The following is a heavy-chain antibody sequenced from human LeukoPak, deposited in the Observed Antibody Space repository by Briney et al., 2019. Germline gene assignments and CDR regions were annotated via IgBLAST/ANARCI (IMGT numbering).Heavy chain of an antibody. D-gene: IGHD2-15*01. CDR3: IVSDY. V-gene: IGHV3-30*04. J-gene: IGHJ4*02. CDR1: GFTFSSYA. Sequence: GGSLRLSCAASGFTFSSYAMHWVRQAPGKGLEWVAVISYDGSNKYYADSVKGRITISRDNSKNTLYLQMNSLRAEDTAVYYCIVSDYWGQGTLVTVSS. CDR2: ISYDGSNK.